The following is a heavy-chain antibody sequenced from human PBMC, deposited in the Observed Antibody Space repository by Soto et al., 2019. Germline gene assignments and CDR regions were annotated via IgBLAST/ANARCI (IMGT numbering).Heavy chain of an antibody. V-gene: IGHV1-18*01. J-gene: IGHJ4*02. CDR3: ARASRYYWNYMMY. CDR2: VSAYNGNT. D-gene: IGHD1-7*01. Sequence: QAQLVQSGDEVKKPGASVKVSCKASGYTFSNDAITWVRQAPGQGLEWMGWVSAYNGNTNYAQKFKGRVTMTTYTSTSTAYMEIRSLRYDDTAVYFCARASRYYWNYMMYWGQGTLVTVSS. CDR1: GYTFSNDA.